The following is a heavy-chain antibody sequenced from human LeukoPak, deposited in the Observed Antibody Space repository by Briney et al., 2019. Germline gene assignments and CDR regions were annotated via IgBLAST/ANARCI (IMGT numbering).Heavy chain of an antibody. D-gene: IGHD4-23*01. Sequence: SQTLSLTSTVSGGSISSGDYYSSWIRQPPRKDREWIVYIYYSGSTYYNPSLKSPVTISVDTSKNQFSLKLSSVTAADTAVYYCARVRVNYGGNYNYYYYMDVWGKGTTVTVSS. CDR3: ARVRVNYGGNYNYYYYMDV. J-gene: IGHJ6*03. CDR2: IYYSGST. CDR1: GGSISSGDYY. V-gene: IGHV4-30-4*08.